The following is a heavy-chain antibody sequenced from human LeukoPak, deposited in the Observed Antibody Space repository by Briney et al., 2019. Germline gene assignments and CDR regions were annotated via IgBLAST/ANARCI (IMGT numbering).Heavy chain of an antibody. Sequence: SETLSLTCAVSGGSISSSNWWSWVRQPPGKGLEWIGEIYHSGSTNYNPSLKSRVTISVDTSKNQFSLKLSSVTAADTAVYYCARGTVFIAVAGPDYYYYRDVWGKGTTVTVSS. CDR1: GGSISSSNW. J-gene: IGHJ6*03. CDR3: ARGTVFIAVAGPDYYYYRDV. V-gene: IGHV4-4*02. D-gene: IGHD6-19*01. CDR2: IYHSGST.